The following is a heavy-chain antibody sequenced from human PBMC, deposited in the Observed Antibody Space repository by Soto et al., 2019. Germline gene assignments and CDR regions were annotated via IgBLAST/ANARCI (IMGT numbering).Heavy chain of an antibody. CDR1: GGSISSSHW. D-gene: IGHD3-9*01. CDR3: ARVVLTITRGAFDA. J-gene: IGHJ3*01. V-gene: IGHV4-4*02. CDR2: ISHSGTS. Sequence: QVQLQESGPGLVKPSGTLSLTCAVSGGSISSSHWWTWVRQSPGKGLEYIGEISHSGTSNYNPSLKSRVTRSVDKSKNHFSLTLTSVTAADTAVYYCARVVLTITRGAFDAWGQGTLVIVSS.